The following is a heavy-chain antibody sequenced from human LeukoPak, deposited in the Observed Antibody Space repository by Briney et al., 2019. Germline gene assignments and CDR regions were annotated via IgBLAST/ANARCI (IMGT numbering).Heavy chain of an antibody. D-gene: IGHD2-8*01. J-gene: IGHJ6*03. CDR2: IYTSGST. CDR3: ARERKWWLGSNYYYYMDV. V-gene: IGHV4-61*02. CDR1: GGSISSGSYY. Sequence: SETLSLTCTVSGGSISSGSYYWSWIRQPAGKGLEWIERIYTSGSTNYNPSLKSRVTISVDTSKNQFSLKLSSVTAADTAVYYCARERKWWLGSNYYYYMDVWGKGTTVTISS.